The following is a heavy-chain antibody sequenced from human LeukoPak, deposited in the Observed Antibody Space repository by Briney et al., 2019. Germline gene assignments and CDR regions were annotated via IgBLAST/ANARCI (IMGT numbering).Heavy chain of an antibody. D-gene: IGHD4-23*01. CDR1: GFTFSSYE. CDR2: IKDDGSGK. Sequence: GGSLRLSCAASGFTFSSYEMNWVRQAPGKGLEWVANIKDDGSGKYYVDSLKGRFTISRDNAKNSLYLQMNSLRAEDTAVYYCAKDRTLRWEQFDYWGQGTLVTVSS. V-gene: IGHV3-7*03. CDR3: AKDRTLRWEQFDY. J-gene: IGHJ4*02.